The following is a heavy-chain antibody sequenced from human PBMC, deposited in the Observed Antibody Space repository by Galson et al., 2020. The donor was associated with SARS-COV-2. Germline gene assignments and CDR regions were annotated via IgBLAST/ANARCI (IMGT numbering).Heavy chain of an antibody. CDR1: GFSFSDSA. CDR3: MSFPSPITGPSVDY. J-gene: IGHJ4*02. D-gene: IGHD1-20*01. CDR2: IRSKDNNYAT. Sequence: GGSLRLSCAASGFSFSDSAMHWVRQPSGKGLEWVGRIRSKDNNYATTYSASVEGRFTISRDDSKNTAYLHINSLKAEDTAVYFCMSFPSPITGPSVDYWGQGTLVTVSS. V-gene: IGHV3-73*01.